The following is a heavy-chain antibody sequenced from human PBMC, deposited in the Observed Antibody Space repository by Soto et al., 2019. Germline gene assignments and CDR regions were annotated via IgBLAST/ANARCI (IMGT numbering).Heavy chain of an antibody. CDR1: GFTFSSYA. D-gene: IGHD6-19*01. CDR2: ISGSGGST. V-gene: IGHV3-23*01. J-gene: IGHJ6*02. CDR3: AKAYSSGWYPYYYYGMDV. Sequence: QSGGSLRLSCAASGFTFSSYAMSWVRQAPGKGLEWVSAISGSGGSTYYADSVKGRFTISRDNSKNTLYLQMNSLRAEDTAVYYCAKAYSSGWYPYYYYGMDVWGQGTTVTVSS.